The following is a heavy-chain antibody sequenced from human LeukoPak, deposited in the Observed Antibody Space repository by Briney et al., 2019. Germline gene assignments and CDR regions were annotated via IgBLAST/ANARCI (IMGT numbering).Heavy chain of an antibody. V-gene: IGHV1-8*03. CDR1: GYTFISYD. CDR3: AVIHSQSADCSGGSCRYYFDY. D-gene: IGHD2-15*01. Sequence: ASVKVSCKASGYTFISYDINWVRQATGQGLEWMGWMNPNSGNTGYAQKFQGRVTITRNTSISTAYMELSSLRSEDTAVYYCAVIHSQSADCSGGSCRYYFDYWGQGTLVTVSS. J-gene: IGHJ4*02. CDR2: MNPNSGNT.